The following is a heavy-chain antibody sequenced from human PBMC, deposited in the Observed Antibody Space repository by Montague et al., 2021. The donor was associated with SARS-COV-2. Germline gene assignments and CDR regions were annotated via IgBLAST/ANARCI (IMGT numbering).Heavy chain of an antibody. Sequence: LSLSLSASGFTFSSYAMSWVRQAPGKGLEWVSAISGSGGSTYYADSVKGRFTISRDNSKNTLYLQMNSLRAEDTAVYYCAKVGSSWYHGYYYGMDVWGQGTTVTVSS. D-gene: IGHD6-13*01. CDR2: ISGSGGST. CDR1: GFTFSSYA. CDR3: AKVGSSWYHGYYYGMDV. J-gene: IGHJ6*02. V-gene: IGHV3-23*01.